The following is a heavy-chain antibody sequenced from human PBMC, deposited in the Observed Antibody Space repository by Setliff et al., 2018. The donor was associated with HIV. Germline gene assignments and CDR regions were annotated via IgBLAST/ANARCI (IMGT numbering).Heavy chain of an antibody. CDR3: ARDGNGAFDM. D-gene: IGHD1-26*01. J-gene: IGHJ3*02. Sequence: GGSLRLSCAASGFAFSDYYMSWIRQAPGKGLVWVSRVDSDGSGTSYADSVKGRFTISRDNAKNMLYLQINSLRAEDTAVYYCARDGNGAFDMWGQGTLVTVSS. CDR1: GFAFSDYY. V-gene: IGHV3-74*01. CDR2: VDSDGSGT.